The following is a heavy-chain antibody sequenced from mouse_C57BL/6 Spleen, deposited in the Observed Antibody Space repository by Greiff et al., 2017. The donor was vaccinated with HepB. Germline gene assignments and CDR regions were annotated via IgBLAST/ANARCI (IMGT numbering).Heavy chain of an antibody. Sequence: VMLVESGPELVKPGASVKISCKASGYAFSSSWMNWVKQRPGKGLEWIGRIYPGDGDTNYNGKFKGKATLTADKSSSTAYMQLSSLTSEDSAVYFCASHYYGSSYGYFDVWGTGTTVTVSS. J-gene: IGHJ1*03. CDR1: GYAFSSSW. CDR3: ASHYYGSSYGYFDV. CDR2: IYPGDGDT. D-gene: IGHD1-1*01. V-gene: IGHV1-82*01.